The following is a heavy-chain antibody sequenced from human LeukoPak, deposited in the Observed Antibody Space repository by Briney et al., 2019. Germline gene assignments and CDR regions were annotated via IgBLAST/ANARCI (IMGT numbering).Heavy chain of an antibody. CDR3: ARSRITMVRGVINTFDY. J-gene: IGHJ4*02. D-gene: IGHD3-10*01. CDR1: GGSFSGYY. V-gene: IGHV4-34*01. CDR2: INHSGST. Sequence: SETLSLTCAVYGGSFSGYYWSWIRQPPGKGLEWIGEINHSGSTNYNPSLKSRVTISVDTSKNQFSLKLSSVTAADTAVYYCARSRITMVRGVINTFDYWGQGTLVTVSS.